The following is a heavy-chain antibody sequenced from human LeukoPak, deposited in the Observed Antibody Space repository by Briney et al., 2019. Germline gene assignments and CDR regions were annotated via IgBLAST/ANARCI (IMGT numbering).Heavy chain of an antibody. CDR3: AKASRSYGSGSYISPFDY. Sequence: GGSLRLSCAASGFTFSSYGMHWVRQAPGKGLEWVAFIRYDGSNKYYADSVKGRFTISRDNSKNTLYLQMNSLRAEDTALYYGAKASRSYGSGSYISPFDYWGQGTLVTVSS. J-gene: IGHJ4*02. CDR2: IRYDGSNK. V-gene: IGHV3-30*02. CDR1: GFTFSSYG. D-gene: IGHD3-10*01.